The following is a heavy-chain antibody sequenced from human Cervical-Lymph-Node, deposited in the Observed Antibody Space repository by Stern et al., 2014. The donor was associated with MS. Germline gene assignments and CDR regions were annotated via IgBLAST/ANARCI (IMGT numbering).Heavy chain of an antibody. CDR1: GFSFRSYW. D-gene: IGHD3/OR15-3a*01. CDR2: IDRDGSEK. Sequence: EVQLVASGGGLVRPGGSLRLSCAASGFSFRSYWMSWVRQAPGKGLEWVGHIDRDGSEKNYVDSVKGRFTISRDNAKNSLYLEMSSLRDEDTAVYYCVREDSDFDYWGQGTLVAVSS. CDR3: VREDSDFDY. J-gene: IGHJ4*02. V-gene: IGHV3-7*01.